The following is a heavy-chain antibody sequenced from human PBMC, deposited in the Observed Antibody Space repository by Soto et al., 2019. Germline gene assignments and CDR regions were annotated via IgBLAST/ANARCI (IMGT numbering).Heavy chain of an antibody. V-gene: IGHV4-30-4*01. D-gene: IGHD1-1*01. CDR1: GGSISSGDYY. J-gene: IGHJ3*02. CDR2: IYYSGST. CDR3: SRTGTNDAFDI. Sequence: QVQLQESGPGLVKPSQTLSLTCTVSGGSISSGDYYWSWIRQPPGKGLEWIGYIYYSGSTYYNPSLKSRVTISVDTAKNQFTQMLSSVTAADTAVYYFSRTGTNDAFDIWGQGTMVTVST.